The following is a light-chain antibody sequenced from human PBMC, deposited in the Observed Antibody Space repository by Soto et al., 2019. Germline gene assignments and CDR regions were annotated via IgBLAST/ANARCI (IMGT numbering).Light chain of an antibody. J-gene: IGLJ1*01. Sequence: QSALTQPASVSGSPGQSITISCTGTSXDIGNGYDSVSWYQQHPGKAPKLIIYDVVNRPSGVSSRFSGSKSGNTASLTISGLQAEDEADYYCCSYTTNIAPYVFGTGTKVSVL. V-gene: IGLV2-14*03. CDR2: DVV. CDR3: CSYTTNIAPYV. CDR1: SXDIGNGYDS.